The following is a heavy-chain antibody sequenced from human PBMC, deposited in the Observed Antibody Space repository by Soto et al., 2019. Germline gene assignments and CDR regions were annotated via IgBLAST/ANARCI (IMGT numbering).Heavy chain of an antibody. J-gene: IGHJ1*01. CDR1: GYIFTSHG. CDR2: ISGYNGNT. CDR3: ARARDDSCWSIAASIQH. D-gene: IGHD6-13*01. Sequence: ASLKVSCKASGYIFTSHGIHWVRLAPGQGLEWMGWISGYNGNTNSAQKRKGRVTMPTDTFTSTAYMELRGLRSDDTAAHYRARARDDSCWSIAASIQHWAQGILLTV. V-gene: IGHV1-18*01.